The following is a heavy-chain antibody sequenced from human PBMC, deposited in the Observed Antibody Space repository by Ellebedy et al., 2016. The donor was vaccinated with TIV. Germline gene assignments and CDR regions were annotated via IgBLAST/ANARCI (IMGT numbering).Heavy chain of an antibody. CDR1: GLTFRSYS. CDR2: INSDGSRT. J-gene: IGHJ5*02. Sequence: GESLKISXAASGLTFRSYSMNWVRQAPGKGLVWVSRINSDGSRTTYADSVKGRFTISRDNAKNTLHLQMNNLRAEDTAVYYCARDGARVGRTRLDPWGQGTLVTVSS. D-gene: IGHD1-26*01. V-gene: IGHV3-74*01. CDR3: ARDGARVGRTRLDP.